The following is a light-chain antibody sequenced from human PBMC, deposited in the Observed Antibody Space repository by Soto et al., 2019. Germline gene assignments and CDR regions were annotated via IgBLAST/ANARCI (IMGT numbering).Light chain of an antibody. CDR2: AAS. Sequence: DIQMTQSPSSLSASVGDRVTITCRASQSISSYLNWYQQKPGKAPKLLIYAASSLQSGVPSRFSGSGSGTDFTLTISRLQPEDFATYYCQQSYSTPMYTFGHGTKLEIK. CDR3: QQSYSTPMYT. CDR1: QSISSY. J-gene: IGKJ2*01. V-gene: IGKV1-39*01.